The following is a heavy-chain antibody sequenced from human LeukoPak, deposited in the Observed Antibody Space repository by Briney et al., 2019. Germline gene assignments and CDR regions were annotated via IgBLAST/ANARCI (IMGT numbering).Heavy chain of an antibody. Sequence: GGSLRLSCAASGFTFSSYWMSWVRQAPGKGLEWVANIKQDGSEKYYVDSVKGRFTISRDNSKNTVYLQMNSLRGDDTAVYYCARLRGYGDYYFDYWGQGPLVTVSA. CDR1: GFTFSSYW. J-gene: IGHJ4*02. D-gene: IGHD4-17*01. CDR3: ARLRGYGDYYFDY. V-gene: IGHV3-7*01. CDR2: IKQDGSEK.